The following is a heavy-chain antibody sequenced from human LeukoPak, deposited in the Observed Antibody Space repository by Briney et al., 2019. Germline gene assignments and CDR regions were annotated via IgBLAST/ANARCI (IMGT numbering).Heavy chain of an antibody. V-gene: IGHV1-8*01. D-gene: IGHD2-8*02. CDR2: MNPNSGNT. J-gene: IGHJ4*02. CDR1: GYTFTTND. CDR3: ARGREYSTGPGFDY. Sequence: ASVKVSCKASGYTFTTNDINWVRQATGQGPEWMGWMNPNSGNTGYAQKFQGRITMTRNTSISTACMELRSLRSEDTAVYYCARGREYSTGPGFDYWGQGTLVTVSS.